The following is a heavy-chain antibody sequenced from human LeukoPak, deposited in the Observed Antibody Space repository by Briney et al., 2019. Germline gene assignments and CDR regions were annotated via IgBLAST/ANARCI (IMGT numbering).Heavy chain of an antibody. CDR3: ARRFLEWLLYPRGGAFDI. V-gene: IGHV4-34*01. Sequence: SETLSLTCAVYGGSFSGCYWSWIRQPPGKGLEWIGEINHSGSTNYNPSLKSRVTISVDTSKNQFSLKLSSVTAADTAVYYCARRFLEWLLYPRGGAFDIWGQGTMVTVSS. J-gene: IGHJ3*02. CDR1: GGSFSGCY. CDR2: INHSGST. D-gene: IGHD3-3*01.